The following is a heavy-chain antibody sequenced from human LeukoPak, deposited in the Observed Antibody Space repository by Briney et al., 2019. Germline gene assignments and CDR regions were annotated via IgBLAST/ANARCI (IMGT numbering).Heavy chain of an antibody. J-gene: IGHJ4*02. Sequence: SETLSLTCAVYGGSFSGYYWSWIRQPPGKGLEWIGEINHSGSTNYNPSLKSRVTISVDTSKNQFSLKLSSVTAADTAVYYCARQGLSATAMVYWGQGTLVTVSS. D-gene: IGHD5-18*01. V-gene: IGHV4-34*01. CDR3: ARQGLSATAMVY. CDR1: GGSFSGYY. CDR2: INHSGST.